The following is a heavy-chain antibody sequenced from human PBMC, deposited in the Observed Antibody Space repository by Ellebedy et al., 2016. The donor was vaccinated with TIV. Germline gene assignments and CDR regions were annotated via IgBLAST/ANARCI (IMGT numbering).Heavy chain of an antibody. CDR3: ARRVPYYYDSGGYSDY. D-gene: IGHD3-22*01. J-gene: IGHJ4*02. Sequence: ASVKVSCKASGYTFTSYGISWVRQAPGQGLEWMGWISAYNGNTNYAQKLQGRVTMTTDTSTSTAYMELRSLRSDDTAVYYCARRVPYYYDSGGYSDYWGQGTLVTVSS. CDR2: ISAYNGNT. CDR1: GYTFTSYG. V-gene: IGHV1-18*01.